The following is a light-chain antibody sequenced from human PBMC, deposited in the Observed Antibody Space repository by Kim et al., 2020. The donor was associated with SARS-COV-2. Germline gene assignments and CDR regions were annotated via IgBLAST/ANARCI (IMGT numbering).Light chain of an antibody. CDR3: QQRSNWPTIT. CDR2: DAS. Sequence: PGERAPRSCRASQSVSSYLAWYQQKPGQAPRLLIYDASNRATGIPARFSGSGSGTDFTLTISSLEPEDFAVYYCQQRSNWPTITFGQGTRLEIK. J-gene: IGKJ5*01. CDR1: QSVSSY. V-gene: IGKV3-11*01.